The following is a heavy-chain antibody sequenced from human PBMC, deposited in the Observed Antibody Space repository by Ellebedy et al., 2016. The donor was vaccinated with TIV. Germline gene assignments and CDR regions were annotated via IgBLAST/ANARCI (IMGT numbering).Heavy chain of an antibody. J-gene: IGHJ4*02. CDR1: GFTFDGYA. Sequence: GGSLRLSXAASGFTFDGYAMHWVRQAPGKGMQWVSGISANSDIIYYGDSVRGRFTVSRDNAKNSLYLQMNSLKAEDTAFYFCAKADCSKPSCYFFDYWGQGTLVTVSS. CDR3: AKADCSKPSCYFFDY. D-gene: IGHD2-21*01. CDR2: ISANSDII. V-gene: IGHV3-9*01.